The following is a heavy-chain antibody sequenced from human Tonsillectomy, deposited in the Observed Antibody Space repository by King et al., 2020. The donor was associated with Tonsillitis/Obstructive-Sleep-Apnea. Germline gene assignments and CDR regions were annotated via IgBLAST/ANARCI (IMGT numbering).Heavy chain of an antibody. CDR3: VRVGCGGNSCYRNPRYSFDF. V-gene: IGHV3-20*04. D-gene: IGHD2-2*01. CDR2: ISWNGGGT. Sequence: VQLVESGGGVVRPGESLRLSCAASGFIFDDYAMSWVRQAPGKGLEWSSGISWNGGGTGYADSVKGRFTISRDDAKKSLYLQMNSLRAEDTAFYYCVRVGCGGNSCYRNPRYSFDFWGQGTLVTVSS. J-gene: IGHJ4*02. CDR1: GFIFDDYA.